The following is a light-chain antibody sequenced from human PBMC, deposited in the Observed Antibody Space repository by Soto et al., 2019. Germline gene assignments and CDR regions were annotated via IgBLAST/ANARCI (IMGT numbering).Light chain of an antibody. CDR1: QSVRSN. Sequence: EIVLTQSPATLSLSPGERATLSCRASQSVRSNLAWYQHKPGQAPRLLIYDVSNRATGIPGRFSGSGFGTDFTLTISNVEPEDCAVYYCQQRDNWSWTFGQGAKVEIK. V-gene: IGKV3-11*01. CDR3: QQRDNWSWT. J-gene: IGKJ1*01. CDR2: DVS.